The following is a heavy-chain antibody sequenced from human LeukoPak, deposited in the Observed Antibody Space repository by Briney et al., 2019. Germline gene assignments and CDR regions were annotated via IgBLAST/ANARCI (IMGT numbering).Heavy chain of an antibody. CDR1: GYTFTSYG. Sequence: ASVKVSCKASGYTFTSYGISWVRQAPGQGLEWMGWISAYNGNTNYAQKLQGRVTMTTDTSTSTAYMELRSLRSDDTAVYYCARDWDYYDSSGYYRHNTFDYWGQGTLVTVSS. CDR2: ISAYNGNT. V-gene: IGHV1-18*01. CDR3: ARDWDYYDSSGYYRHNTFDY. J-gene: IGHJ4*02. D-gene: IGHD3-22*01.